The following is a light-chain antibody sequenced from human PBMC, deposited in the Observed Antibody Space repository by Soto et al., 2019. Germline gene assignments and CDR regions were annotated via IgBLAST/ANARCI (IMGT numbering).Light chain of an antibody. CDR2: DAS. CDR3: PQSSSTPLT. Sequence: DVQMTQSPSSLSASVGDSVTITCRARQSVFNHLSWFQQRPGKGPKLLIYDASSLHAGVPSRYSGSGYGTDFTRTISTVQPDGSAIYYSPQSSSTPLTVGGGTRVELK. V-gene: IGKV1-39*01. CDR1: QSVFNH. J-gene: IGKJ4*01.